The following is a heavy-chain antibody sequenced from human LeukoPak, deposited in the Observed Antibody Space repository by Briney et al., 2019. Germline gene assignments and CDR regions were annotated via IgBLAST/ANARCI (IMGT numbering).Heavy chain of an antibody. D-gene: IGHD5-24*01. V-gene: IGHV3-30*18. CDR3: AKAGDGYNELNY. J-gene: IGHJ4*02. CDR1: GFTFSSCK. CDR2: ISYDGSIE. Sequence: GGSLRLSCAASGFTFSSCKMHWVRQATGKGLEWVAVISYDGSIEYYVDSVKGRFTISRDNSKNTLFLQMNSLRAEDTAVYYCAKAGDGYNELNYWGQGTRVTVSS.